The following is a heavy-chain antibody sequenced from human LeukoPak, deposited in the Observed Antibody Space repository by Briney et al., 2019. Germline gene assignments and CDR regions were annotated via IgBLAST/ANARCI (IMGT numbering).Heavy chain of an antibody. J-gene: IGHJ3*02. Sequence: ASVKVSCKASGYTFTDYCMHWVRQAPGQGLEWMGWINPKSGAANSAQNYQGRVSMARDTSISTAYMKLNRLRSDDTAVYYCARPFGSGRRDAFAIWGQGTVVTVSS. CDR2: INPKSGAA. CDR1: GYTFTDYC. CDR3: ARPFGSGRRDAFAI. V-gene: IGHV1-2*02. D-gene: IGHD3-10*01.